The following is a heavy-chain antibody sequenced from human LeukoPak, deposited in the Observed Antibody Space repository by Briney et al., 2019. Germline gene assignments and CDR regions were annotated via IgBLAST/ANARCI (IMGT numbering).Heavy chain of an antibody. CDR2: IYYSGST. J-gene: IGHJ4*02. D-gene: IGHD3-16*02. CDR1: GGSISSSSYY. Sequence: PSETLSLTCTVSGGSISSSSYYWGWIRQPPGKGLEWIGSIYYSGSTYYNPSLKSRVTISVDTSKNQFSLKLSSVTAADTAVYYCARQVLGLSIDYWGQGTLVTVSS. CDR3: ARQVLGLSIDY. V-gene: IGHV4-39*01.